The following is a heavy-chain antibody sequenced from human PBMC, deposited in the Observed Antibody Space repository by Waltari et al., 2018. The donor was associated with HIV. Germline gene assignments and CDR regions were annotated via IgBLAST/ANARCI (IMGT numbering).Heavy chain of an antibody. CDR2: IRYDGNTK. D-gene: IGHD2-15*01. Sequence: QGQLVESGGGVVQPGGSLRLSCAASGFSFSISGMHWVRKAPGKGLEWVTFIRYDGNTKYYADSVKGRFTISRDNSKNTLYLQMSSLRAEDTAVYYCAKELRSGYSYYYYGMDVWGQGTTVTVSS. V-gene: IGHV3-30*02. CDR3: AKELRSGYSYYYYGMDV. J-gene: IGHJ6*02. CDR1: GFSFSISG.